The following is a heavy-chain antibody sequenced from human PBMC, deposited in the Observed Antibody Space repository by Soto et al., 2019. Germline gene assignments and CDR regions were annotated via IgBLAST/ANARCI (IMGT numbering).Heavy chain of an antibody. CDR1: GDSISPHY. CDR2: IYYSGST. D-gene: IGHD4-17*01. V-gene: IGHV4-39*01. J-gene: IGHJ4*02. CDR3: ASPITTVNY. Sequence: SETLSLTCAVSGDSISPHYWSWVRQPPGKGLEWIGSIYYSGSTYYNPSLKSRVTISVDTSKNQFSLKLSSVTAADTAVYYCASPITTVNYWGQGTLVTVSS.